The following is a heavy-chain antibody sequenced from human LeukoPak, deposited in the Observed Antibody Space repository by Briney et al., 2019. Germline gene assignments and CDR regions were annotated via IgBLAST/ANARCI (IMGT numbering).Heavy chain of an antibody. CDR3: ARVDPKAPVDYS. V-gene: IGHV3-74*03. J-gene: IGHJ4*02. Sequence: GGSLRLSCAASGFTFSSYWMHWVRQAPGKGLVWVSRINSDGRSTKYADSVKGRFTISRDNAKNTLYVQMNNLRAEDTAVYYCARVDPKAPVDYSWGRGTLVTVSS. CDR2: INSDGRST. D-gene: IGHD2-2*01. CDR1: GFTFSSYW.